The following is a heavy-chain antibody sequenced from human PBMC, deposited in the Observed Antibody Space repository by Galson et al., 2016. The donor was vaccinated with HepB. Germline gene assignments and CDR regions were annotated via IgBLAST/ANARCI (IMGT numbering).Heavy chain of an antibody. CDR3: ERHVLAYYYAMDV. J-gene: IGHJ6*02. CDR2: VYYTGST. Sequence: SETLSLTCTVSGGSISSTSYYWGWIRQPPGKGLEWIGSVYYTGSTYYNPSLKSRVTISEDTSKNQFSLKLSSVTAADTAVDYCERHVLAYYYAMDVWGQGTTVTVSS. CDR1: GGSISSTSYY. V-gene: IGHV4-39*01.